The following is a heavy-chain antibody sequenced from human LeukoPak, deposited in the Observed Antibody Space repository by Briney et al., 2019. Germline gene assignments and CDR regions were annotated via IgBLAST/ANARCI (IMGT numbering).Heavy chain of an antibody. CDR1: GGSISSSNW. Sequence: SGTLSLTCAVSGGSISSSNWWSWIRQPPGKGLEWIGEINHSGSTNYNPSLKSRVTISVDTSKNQFSLKLSSVTAADTAVYYCARGPRGIHIPGLRFDYWGQGTLVTVSS. CDR3: ARGPRGIHIPGLRFDY. D-gene: IGHD4-17*01. J-gene: IGHJ4*02. CDR2: INHSGST. V-gene: IGHV4-4*02.